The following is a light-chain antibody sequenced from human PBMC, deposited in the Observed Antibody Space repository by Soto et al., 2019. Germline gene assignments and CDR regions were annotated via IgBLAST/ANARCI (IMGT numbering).Light chain of an antibody. CDR2: LGS. CDR3: MQSLQTPS. J-gene: IGKJ4*01. CDR1: QSLLHGNGYNY. Sequence: EIVLTQSPLSLSVTPGEPASMSCRCSQSLLHGNGYNYLDWFLQKPGQSPQLLIYLGSNRASGVPDRFSGSGSGTDFTLKISRVEAEDVGVYYCMQSLQTPSFGGGTKVE. V-gene: IGKV2-28*01.